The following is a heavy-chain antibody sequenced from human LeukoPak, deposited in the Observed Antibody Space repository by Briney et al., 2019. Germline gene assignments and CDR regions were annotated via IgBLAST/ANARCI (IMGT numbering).Heavy chain of an antibody. J-gene: IGHJ4*02. V-gene: IGHV1-18*01. CDR3: ARKKVTYYYDSSGYYYFDY. D-gene: IGHD3-22*01. CDR2: ISAYNGNT. Sequence: ASVTVSCKASGYTFIRYGISWVRQAPGQGLEWMGWISAYNGNTSYAQKLQGRVTMTTDTSTSTAYMELRSLRSDDTAVYYCARKKVTYYYDSSGYYYFDYWGQGTLVTVSS. CDR1: GYTFIRYG.